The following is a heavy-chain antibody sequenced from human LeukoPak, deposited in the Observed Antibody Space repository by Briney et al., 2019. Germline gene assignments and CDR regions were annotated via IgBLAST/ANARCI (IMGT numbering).Heavy chain of an antibody. CDR1: GYTFTSYG. CDR3: ARISDSYGAFDY. Sequence: GASVKVSCKASGYTFTSYGISWVRQAPGQGLEWMGWISAYNGNTNYAQKLQGRVTMTTDTSTSTAYMELSSLRSEDTAVYYCARISDSYGAFDYWGQGTLVTVSS. J-gene: IGHJ4*02. V-gene: IGHV1-18*01. D-gene: IGHD5-18*01. CDR2: ISAYNGNT.